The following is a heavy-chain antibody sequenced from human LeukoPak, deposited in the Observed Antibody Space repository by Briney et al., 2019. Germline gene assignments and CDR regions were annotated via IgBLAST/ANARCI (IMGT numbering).Heavy chain of an antibody. J-gene: IGHJ4*02. V-gene: IGHV3-21*01. Sequence: SGGSLRLSCAASGFTFSSYEMNWVRQAPGKGLEWVSSISSSSSYIYYADSVKGRFTISRDNAKNSLSLQMHSLRAEDTAVYYCARDRGASYPTAFDSWGQGTLVSVSS. CDR1: GFTFSSYE. CDR2: ISSSSSYI. CDR3: ARDRGASYPTAFDS. D-gene: IGHD1-26*01.